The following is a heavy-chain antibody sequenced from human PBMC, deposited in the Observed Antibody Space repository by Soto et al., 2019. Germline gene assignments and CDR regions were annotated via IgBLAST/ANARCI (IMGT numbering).Heavy chain of an antibody. CDR1: GYTFTGYY. V-gene: IGHV1-2*04. CDR2: INPNSGGT. D-gene: IGHD2-8*01. Sequence: GASVKVSCKASGYTFTGYYMHWVRQAPGQGLEWMGWINPNSGGTNYAQKFQGWVTMTRDTSISTAYMELSRLRSDDTAVYYCARGYCTNGVCYYYYYYGMDVWGQGTTVTVSS. J-gene: IGHJ6*02. CDR3: ARGYCTNGVCYYYYYYGMDV.